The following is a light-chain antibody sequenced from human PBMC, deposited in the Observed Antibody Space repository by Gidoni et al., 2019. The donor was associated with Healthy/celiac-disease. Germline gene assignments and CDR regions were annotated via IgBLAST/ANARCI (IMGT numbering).Light chain of an antibody. CDR2: GAS. CDR3: QQYGSSPRGFT. Sequence: IVLPRSPGPLSLSPGARATLSCRASQRVSSSYLAWYQQKPGQAPRLLIYGASSRATGIPDRFSGSGSGTDFTLTISRLEPEDFAVYYCQQYGSSPRGFTFXPXTKVDIK. V-gene: IGKV3-20*01. J-gene: IGKJ3*01. CDR1: QRVSSSY.